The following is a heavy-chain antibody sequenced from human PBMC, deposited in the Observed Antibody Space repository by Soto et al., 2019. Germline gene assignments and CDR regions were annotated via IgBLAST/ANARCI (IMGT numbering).Heavy chain of an antibody. D-gene: IGHD3-22*01. V-gene: IGHV1-46*01. CDR2: INPSGGST. Sequence: ASVKVSCKASGYTFTSYYMHWVRQAPGQGLEWMGIINPSGGSTSYAQKFQGRVTMTRDTSTSTVYMELSSLSSEDTAVYYCAGALRGDSSGYRANWYDPWGQGTLVTGS. J-gene: IGHJ5*02. CDR1: GYTFTSYY. CDR3: AGALRGDSSGYRANWYDP.